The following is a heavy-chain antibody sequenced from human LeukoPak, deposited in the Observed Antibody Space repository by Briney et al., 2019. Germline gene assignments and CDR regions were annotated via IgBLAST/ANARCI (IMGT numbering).Heavy chain of an antibody. CDR2: INPSGGST. J-gene: IGHJ4*02. V-gene: IGHV1-46*01. Sequence: GASVKVSCKASGYTFTGYYMHWVRQAPGQGLEWMGIINPSGGSTSYAQKFQGRVTMTRDTSTSTVYMELSSLRSEDTAVYYCAVEYYYDSSGHRATYWGQGTLVTVSS. D-gene: IGHD3-22*01. CDR1: GYTFTGYY. CDR3: AVEYYYDSSGHRATY.